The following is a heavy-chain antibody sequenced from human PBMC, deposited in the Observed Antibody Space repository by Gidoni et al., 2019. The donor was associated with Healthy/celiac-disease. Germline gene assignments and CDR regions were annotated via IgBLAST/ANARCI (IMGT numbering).Heavy chain of an antibody. V-gene: IGHV1-8*01. Sequence: QVQLVQSGAEVKKPGASVKVSCTASGYTFTSYDINWVRQATGQGLEWMGWMNTNSGNTGYAQKFQGRVTMTRNTSISTAYMELSSLRSEDTAVYYCARGRKVKGQFDPWGQGTLVTVSS. J-gene: IGHJ5*02. CDR3: ARGRKVKGQFDP. CDR1: GYTFTSYD. D-gene: IGHD2-21*01. CDR2: MNTNSGNT.